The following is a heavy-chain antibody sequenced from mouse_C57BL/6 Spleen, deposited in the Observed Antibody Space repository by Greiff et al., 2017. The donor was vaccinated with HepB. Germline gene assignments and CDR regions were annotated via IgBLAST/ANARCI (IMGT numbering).Heavy chain of an antibody. J-gene: IGHJ2*01. V-gene: IGHV1-53*01. Sequence: VQLQQSGTDLVKPGASVKLSCKASGYTFTSYWMHWVKQRPGQGLEWIGNINTSNGGTNYNEKFKSKATLTVDKSSSTAYMQLSSLTSEDSAVYYCARDYYDYGAHFDYWGQGTTLTVSS. CDR1: GYTFTSYW. CDR3: ARDYYDYGAHFDY. D-gene: IGHD2-4*01. CDR2: INTSNGGT.